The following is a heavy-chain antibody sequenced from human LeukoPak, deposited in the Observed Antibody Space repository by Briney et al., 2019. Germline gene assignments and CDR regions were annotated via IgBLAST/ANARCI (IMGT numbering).Heavy chain of an antibody. D-gene: IGHD6-13*01. CDR2: IHTSGST. CDR3: ERGPAYSSSWFGYFDL. J-gene: IGHJ2*01. CDR1: GGSISRYY. Sequence: PSETLCLSCAVSGGSISRYYWSWIRQPAGKGLEWISRIHTSGSTNYTPSPTSRVTTSSDASKNKSSLKLSSVLAADTTVDYCERGPAYSSSWFGYFDLWGRGTLVTVSS. V-gene: IGHV4-4*07.